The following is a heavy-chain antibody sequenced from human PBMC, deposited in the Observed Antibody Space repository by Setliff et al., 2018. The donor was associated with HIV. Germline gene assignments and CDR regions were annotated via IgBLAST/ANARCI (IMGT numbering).Heavy chain of an antibody. CDR2: IYYSGST. Sequence: PSETLSLTCTVSGGSISSSSHYWGWIRQSPGKGLEWIGSIYYSGSTYYNSSLKSRVTIFVDTSKNQLSLKLRSVTAADTAVYYCARARRAGSGPKYFQHWGQGTLVTVSS. J-gene: IGHJ1*01. V-gene: IGHV4-39*01. CDR1: GGSISSSSHY. D-gene: IGHD2-15*01. CDR3: ARARRAGSGPKYFQH.